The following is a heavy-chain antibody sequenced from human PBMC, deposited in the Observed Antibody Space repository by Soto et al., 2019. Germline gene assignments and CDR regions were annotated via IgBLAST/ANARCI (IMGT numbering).Heavy chain of an antibody. V-gene: IGHV1-18*01. CDR1: GYIFSNYG. Sequence: GASVKVSCKASGYIFSNYGISWVRQAPGQGLEWMGWISTYNANTYYAQKFQGRVTMTTDTSTSTAYMELRSLRSDDAAVFYCARERDGSSWSSAQSLQYWGQGTPVT. J-gene: IGHJ1*01. CDR2: ISTYNANT. CDR3: ARERDGSSWSSAQSLQY. D-gene: IGHD6-13*01.